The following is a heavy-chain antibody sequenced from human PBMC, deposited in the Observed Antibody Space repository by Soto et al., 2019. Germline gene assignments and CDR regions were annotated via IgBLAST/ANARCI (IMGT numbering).Heavy chain of an antibody. Sequence: VQLVESGGGLVQPGGSLKLSCAASGFTFSGSAIHWVRQASGKGLEWIGRIRSKANSYATAFAASMKGRFTISRDDSGNTAYLQLSSLKAEDTAVYYCTRKSQDVALVSSASTDWFDPWGQGTLVTVSS. CDR1: GFTFSGSA. V-gene: IGHV3-73*01. CDR2: IRSKANSYAT. J-gene: IGHJ5*02. D-gene: IGHD2-2*01. CDR3: TRKSQDVALVSSASTDWFDP.